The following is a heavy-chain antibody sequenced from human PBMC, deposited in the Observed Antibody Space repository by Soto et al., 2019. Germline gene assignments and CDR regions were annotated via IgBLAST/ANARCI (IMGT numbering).Heavy chain of an antibody. D-gene: IGHD5-18*01. Sequence: QVQLQQWGAGLLKPSETLSLTCAVYGGSFSGYYWSWIRQPPGKGLEWIGEINHSGSTNYNPSLQSRVPISVDTSKNQFSLTLSSVTAADTAVYYCARGERGYSYGKTDYWGQGTLVTVSS. CDR3: ARGERGYSYGKTDY. CDR2: INHSGST. V-gene: IGHV4-34*01. J-gene: IGHJ4*02. CDR1: GGSFSGYY.